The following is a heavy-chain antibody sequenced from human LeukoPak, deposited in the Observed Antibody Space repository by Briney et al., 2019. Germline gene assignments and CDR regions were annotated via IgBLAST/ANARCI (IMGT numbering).Heavy chain of an antibody. J-gene: IGHJ2*01. CDR1: GGSISSYY. Sequence: SETLSLTCTVSGGSISSYYWSWIRQPPGKGLEWIGYIYYSGSTNYNPSLKSRVTISVDTSKSQFSLKLSSVTAADTAVYYCARAVRDWYFDLWGRGTLVTVSS. CDR3: ARAVRDWYFDL. D-gene: IGHD4-23*01. V-gene: IGHV4-59*01. CDR2: IYYSGST.